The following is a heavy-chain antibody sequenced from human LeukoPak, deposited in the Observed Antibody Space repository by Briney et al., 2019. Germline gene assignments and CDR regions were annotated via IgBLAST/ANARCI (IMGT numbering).Heavy chain of an antibody. CDR1: GFTFSSYS. Sequence: PGGSLRLSCAASGFTFSSYSMSWVRQAPGKGLEWVSVIYSGGSTYYADSVKGGFTISRDNSKNTLYLQMNSLRAEDTAVYYCARDPLLADDSSGYLVLRAGYWGQGTLVTVSS. CDR2: IYSGGST. D-gene: IGHD3-22*01. CDR3: ARDPLLADDSSGYLVLRAGY. J-gene: IGHJ4*02. V-gene: IGHV3-66*01.